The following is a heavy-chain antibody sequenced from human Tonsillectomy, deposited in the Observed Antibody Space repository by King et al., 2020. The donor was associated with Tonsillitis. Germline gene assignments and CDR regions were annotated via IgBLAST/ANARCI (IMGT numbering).Heavy chain of an antibody. CDR1: GFTFSTYA. J-gene: IGHJ4*02. Sequence: VQLVESGGGVVQPGRSLRLSCAASGFTFSTYAMHWVRQAPGKGLEWVAVTSYDGSNKYYADSVKGRFTISRDNSKNTLYLQMNSLRADDTAVYYCARMLYYHSSGYFDYWGQGTLVTVSS. CDR3: ARMLYYHSSGYFDY. V-gene: IGHV3-30-3*01. CDR2: TSYDGSNK. D-gene: IGHD3-22*01.